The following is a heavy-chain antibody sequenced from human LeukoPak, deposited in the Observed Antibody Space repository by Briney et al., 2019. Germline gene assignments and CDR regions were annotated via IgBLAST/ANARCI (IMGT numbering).Heavy chain of an antibody. CDR2: ISYDGSNK. Sequence: GGSLRLSCAASGFTFSSYAMHWVRQAPGKGLEWVAVISYDGSNKYYADPVKGRFTISRDNSKNTLYLQMNSLRAEDTAVYYCATGDHSSSWYMPDYWGQGTLVTVSS. V-gene: IGHV3-30-3*01. J-gene: IGHJ4*02. CDR3: ATGDHSSSWYMPDY. CDR1: GFTFSSYA. D-gene: IGHD6-13*01.